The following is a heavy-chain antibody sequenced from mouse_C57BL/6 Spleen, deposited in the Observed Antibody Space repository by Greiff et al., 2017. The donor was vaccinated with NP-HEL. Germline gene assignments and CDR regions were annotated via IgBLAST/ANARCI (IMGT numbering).Heavy chain of an antibody. CDR3: ARVYDYDPYYYAMDY. V-gene: IGHV7-1*01. D-gene: IGHD2-4*01. CDR1: GFTFSDFY. J-gene: IGHJ4*01. CDR2: SRNKANDYTT. Sequence: EVMLVESGGGLVQSGRSLRLSCATSGFTFSDFYMEWVRQAPGKGLEWIAASRNKANDYTTEYSASVKGRFIVSRDTSQSILYLQMNALRAEDTAIYYCARVYDYDPYYYAMDYWGQGTSVTVSS.